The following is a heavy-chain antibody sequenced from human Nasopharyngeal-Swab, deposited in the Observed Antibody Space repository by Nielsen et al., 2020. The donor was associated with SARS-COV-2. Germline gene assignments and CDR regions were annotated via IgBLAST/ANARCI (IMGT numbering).Heavy chain of an antibody. CDR1: GFSVSGYY. D-gene: IGHD1-26*01. J-gene: IGHJ4*02. V-gene: IGHV4-59*02. CDR2: INTIGVT. Sequence: SQTLSLTCAVSGFSVSGYYWSWIRQPPGDRLEWIGYINTIGVTKYNPSLNSRVSMSVDATRNQLSLNLWSMTAADTAMYFCARISLPQIVGATNPVDYWGQGTLVTVSA. CDR3: ARISLPQIVGATNPVDY.